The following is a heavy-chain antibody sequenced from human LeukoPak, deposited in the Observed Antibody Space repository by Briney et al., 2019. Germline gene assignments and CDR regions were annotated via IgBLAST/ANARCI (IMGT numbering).Heavy chain of an antibody. D-gene: IGHD3-22*01. CDR1: GGSISSYY. J-gene: IGHJ6*02. CDR2: IYYSGST. V-gene: IGHV4-59*01. CDR3: ARAGYYYDPYGMDV. Sequence: MSSETLSLTCTVSGGSISSYYWSWIRQPPGKGLEWIGYIYYSGSTNYNPSLKSRVTISVDTPKNQFSLKLSSVTAADTAVYYCARAGYYYDPYGMDVWGQGTTVTVSS.